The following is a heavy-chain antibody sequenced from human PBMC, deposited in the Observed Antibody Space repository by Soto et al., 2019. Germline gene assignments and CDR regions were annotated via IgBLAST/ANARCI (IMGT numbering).Heavy chain of an antibody. CDR3: AKARCSTTNCYVPDY. Sequence: GGSLRLSCAASGFTFSTYTMSWVRRAPGKGLEWVSAISGSGASPSYADSVQGRFTISRDNPKRTLYLQMNNLRAEDTVVYYCAKARCSTTNCYVPDYWGQGTLVTVSS. CDR1: GFTFSTYT. J-gene: IGHJ4*02. CDR2: ISGSGASP. V-gene: IGHV3-23*01. D-gene: IGHD2-2*01.